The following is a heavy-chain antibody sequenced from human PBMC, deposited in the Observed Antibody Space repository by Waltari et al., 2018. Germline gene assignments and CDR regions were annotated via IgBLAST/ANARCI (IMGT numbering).Heavy chain of an antibody. Sequence: QVQLQESGPGLGKPSETLSLTCAVSGYPISSGSYWGWIRQPPGKGLEWIGSIYHSGTTYYSPSLKSRVTISVDTSKNQFSLKVTSLTAADTAIYYCARGVVFYGDSYYYYYMDVWGKGTTVTVSS. CDR2: IYHSGTT. V-gene: IGHV4-38-2*01. J-gene: IGHJ6*03. D-gene: IGHD4-17*01. CDR1: GYPISSGSY. CDR3: ARGVVFYGDSYYYYYMDV.